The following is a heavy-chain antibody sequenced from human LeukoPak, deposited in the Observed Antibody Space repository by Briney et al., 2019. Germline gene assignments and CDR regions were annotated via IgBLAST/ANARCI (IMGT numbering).Heavy chain of an antibody. J-gene: IGHJ5*02. D-gene: IGHD5-12*01. V-gene: IGHV3-21*01. Sequence: GGSLRLSCAASGLTFSSYSMNWVRQAPGKGLEWVSSTSSSSSYIYYADSVKGRFTISRDNAKNSLYLQMNSLRAEDTAVYYCARGKSWRPNWFDPWGQGTLVTVSS. CDR2: TSSSSSYI. CDR3: ARGKSWRPNWFDP. CDR1: GLTFSSYS.